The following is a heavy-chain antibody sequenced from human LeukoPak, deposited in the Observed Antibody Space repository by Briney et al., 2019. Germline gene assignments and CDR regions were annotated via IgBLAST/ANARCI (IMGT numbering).Heavy chain of an antibody. Sequence: SQTLSLTCAISGDSVSGNSTAYNWIRQSPSRGLEWLGSTYYRSKWYNDDAVSVKSRIIINPDTSKNQLSLQLKSVTPEDTAVYYCARGGQGDGYSADEAFDFWGQGTMVTVSS. CDR1: GDSVSGNSTA. CDR3: ARGGQGDGYSADEAFDF. J-gene: IGHJ3*01. D-gene: IGHD5-24*01. V-gene: IGHV6-1*01. CDR2: TYYRSKWYN.